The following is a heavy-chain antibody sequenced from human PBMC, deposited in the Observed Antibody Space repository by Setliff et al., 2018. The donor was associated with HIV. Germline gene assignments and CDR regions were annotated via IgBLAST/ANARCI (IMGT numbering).Heavy chain of an antibody. V-gene: IGHV4-59*08. J-gene: IGHJ4*02. Sequence: PSETLSLTCTVSGGSISGYCWSWIRQPPGKGLEWIGYIFYSGSTNYNPSLKSRVTISVDTSKNQFSLKLSSVTAADTAVYYCARQSDSSGYFPSWYFDYWAQGTLVTVSS. CDR3: ARQSDSSGYFPSWYFDY. D-gene: IGHD3-22*01. CDR1: GGSISGYC. CDR2: IFYSGST.